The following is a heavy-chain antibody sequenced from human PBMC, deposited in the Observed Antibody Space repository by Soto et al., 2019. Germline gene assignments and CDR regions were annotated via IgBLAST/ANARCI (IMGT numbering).Heavy chain of an antibody. J-gene: IGHJ4*02. CDR2: ISSSSSTI. CDR1: GFTFSSYS. CDR3: ARAKTRYFDWLWAY. D-gene: IGHD3-9*01. Sequence: GGSLRLSCAASGFTFSSYSMNWVRQAPGKGLEWVSYISSSSSTIYYADSVKGRFTISRDNAKNSLYLQMNSLRDEDTAVYYCARAKTRYFDWLWAYWGQGTLVTVSS. V-gene: IGHV3-48*02.